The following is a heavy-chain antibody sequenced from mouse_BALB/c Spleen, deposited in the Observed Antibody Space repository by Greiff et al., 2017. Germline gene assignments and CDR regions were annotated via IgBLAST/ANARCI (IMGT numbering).Heavy chain of an antibody. CDR3: ARDSPLPSYWYFDV. CDR1: GYTFTSYT. V-gene: IGHV1-4*02. J-gene: IGHJ1*01. Sequence: VQLQQSAAELARPGASVKMSCKASGYTFTSYTMHWVKQRPGQGLEWIGYINPSSGYTEYNQKFKDKTTLTADKSSSTAYMQLSSLTSEDSAVYYCARDSPLPSYWYFDVWGAGTTVTVSS. D-gene: IGHD2-12*01. CDR2: INPSSGYT.